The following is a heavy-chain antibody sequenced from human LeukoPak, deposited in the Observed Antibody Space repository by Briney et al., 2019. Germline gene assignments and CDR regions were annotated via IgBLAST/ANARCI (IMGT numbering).Heavy chain of an antibody. V-gene: IGHV1-46*01. D-gene: IGHD2-15*01. CDR2: INPSGGST. CDR3: ARAEDEEGPRRAGYFDY. CDR1: GYTFTSYY. Sequence: ASVKVSCKASGYTFTSYYMHWVRQAPGQGLEGMGIINPSGGSTSYAQKFQGRVTMTRDTSTSTVYMELSSLRYEDTAVYYCARAEDEEGPRRAGYFDYWGQGTLVTVSS. J-gene: IGHJ4*02.